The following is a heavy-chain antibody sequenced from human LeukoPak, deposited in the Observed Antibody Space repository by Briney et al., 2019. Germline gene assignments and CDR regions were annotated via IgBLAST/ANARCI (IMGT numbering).Heavy chain of an antibody. V-gene: IGHV4-61*05. CDR1: GGSISSSSYY. CDR2: IYYSGST. J-gene: IGHJ5*02. Sequence: SETLSLTCTVSGGSISSSSYYWGWIRQPPGKGLEWIGYIYYSGSTNYNPSLKSRVTISVDTSKNQFSLKLSSVTAADTAVYYCARVITYYYDSSGYYWFDPWGQGTLVTVSS. D-gene: IGHD3-22*01. CDR3: ARVITYYYDSSGYYWFDP.